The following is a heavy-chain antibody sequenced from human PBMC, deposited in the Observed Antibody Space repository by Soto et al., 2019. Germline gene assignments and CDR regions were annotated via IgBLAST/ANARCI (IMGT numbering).Heavy chain of an antibody. CDR2: IFSSGST. CDR3: AREGSYSAYNFAHGIQLWSFDF. D-gene: IGHD5-12*01. Sequence: SETLSLTCTVSGGSINTFYWSWVRQPAGKGLEWIGRIFSSGSTSFNPSLESRVAMSVDTSKNHFSLNLSSVTAANMAVYYCAREGSYSAYNFAHGIQLWSFDFWGQGALVTVSS. CDR1: GGSINTFY. V-gene: IGHV4-4*07. J-gene: IGHJ4*02.